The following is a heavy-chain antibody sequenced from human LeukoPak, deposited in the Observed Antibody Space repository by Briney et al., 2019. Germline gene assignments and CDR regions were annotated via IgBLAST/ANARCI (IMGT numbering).Heavy chain of an antibody. CDR2: INHSGST. Sequence: PSETLSLTCAVYGGSFSGYYWSWIRQPPGKGLEWIGEINHSGSTYYNPSLKSRVTISVDTSKIQISLKLNSVTAADTAVYYCARLRDYYYNYMDVWGKGTTVTISS. CDR3: ARLRDYYYNYMDV. CDR1: GGSFSGYY. J-gene: IGHJ6*03. V-gene: IGHV4-34*01.